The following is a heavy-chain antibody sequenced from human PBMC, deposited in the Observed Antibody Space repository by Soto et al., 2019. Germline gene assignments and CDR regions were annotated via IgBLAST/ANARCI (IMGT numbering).Heavy chain of an antibody. CDR2: IKQDGSEK. CDR1: GFTFSSYW. Sequence: GGSLRLSCAVSGFTFSSYWMSWVRQAPGKGLEWVANIKQDGSEKYYVDSVKGRFTISRDNAKNSLYLQMNSLRAEDTAVYYCARVRTVSDAFDIWGQGTMVTVSS. D-gene: IGHD4-17*01. J-gene: IGHJ3*02. CDR3: ARVRTVSDAFDI. V-gene: IGHV3-7*01.